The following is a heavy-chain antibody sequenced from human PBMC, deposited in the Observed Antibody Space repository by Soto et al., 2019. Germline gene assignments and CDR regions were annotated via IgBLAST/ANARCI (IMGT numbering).Heavy chain of an antibody. CDR2: IYHSGST. V-gene: IGHV4-30-2*01. Sequence: SETLSLTCAVSGGSISSGGYSWSWIRQPPGKGLEWIGYIYHSGSTYYNPSLKSRVTISVDRSKNQFSLKLSSVTAADTAVYYCARDNQYSGYDFASRFEYWGQGTLVTVSS. J-gene: IGHJ4*02. CDR3: ARDNQYSGYDFASRFEY. D-gene: IGHD5-12*01. CDR1: GGSISSGGYS.